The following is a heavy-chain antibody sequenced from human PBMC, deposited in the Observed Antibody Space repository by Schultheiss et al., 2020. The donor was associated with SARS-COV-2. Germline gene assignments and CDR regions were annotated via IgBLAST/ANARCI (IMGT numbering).Heavy chain of an antibody. J-gene: IGHJ4*02. CDR1: GYTFTYNH. Sequence: ASVKVSCKASGYTFTYNHMHWVRQAPGQGLEWMGVINPSDYSTTYAQKFQGRVTMTRDTSTSTVYMELSDLRSEDTALYYCARDGGRYGDCDYWGQGTLVTVSS. CDR3: ARDGGRYGDCDY. D-gene: IGHD4-17*01. V-gene: IGHV1-46*01. CDR2: INPSDYST.